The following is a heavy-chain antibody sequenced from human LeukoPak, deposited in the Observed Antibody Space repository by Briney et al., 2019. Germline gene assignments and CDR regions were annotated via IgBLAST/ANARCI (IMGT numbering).Heavy chain of an antibody. V-gene: IGHV1-69*13. Sequence: ASVKVSCKASGGTFSSYAISWVRQAPGQGLEWMGGIIPIFGTANYAQKFQGRATITADESTSTAYMELSSLRSEDTAVYYCASPMVRDKQNYYYYGMDVWGQGTTVTVS. J-gene: IGHJ6*02. D-gene: IGHD3-10*01. CDR2: IIPIFGTA. CDR1: GGTFSSYA. CDR3: ASPMVRDKQNYYYYGMDV.